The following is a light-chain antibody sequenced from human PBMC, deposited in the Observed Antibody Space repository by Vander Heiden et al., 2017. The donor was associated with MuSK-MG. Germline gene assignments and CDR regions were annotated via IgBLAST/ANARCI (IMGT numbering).Light chain of an antibody. J-gene: IGLJ1*01. V-gene: IGLV3-21*02. Sequence: SYVLTQPPSVSVAPGQTARITCGGNNIGSKSVHWYQQKPGQAPVLVVYDYSDRPSGIPEGFSGSNSGNTATLTISRVEAGDEADYYCQVWDRSSDHYVFGTGTKVTVL. CDR1: NIGSKS. CDR3: QVWDRSSDHYV. CDR2: DYS.